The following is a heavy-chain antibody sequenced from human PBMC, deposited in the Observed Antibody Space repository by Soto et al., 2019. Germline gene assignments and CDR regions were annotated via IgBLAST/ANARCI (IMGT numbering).Heavy chain of an antibody. J-gene: IGHJ6*02. CDR1: GGSIRCSNW. Sequence: SETLSHTCAVFGGSIRCSNWWRWVRKPPGKGLEWIGEIYHSGSTNYNPSLKSRVTISVDKSKNQFSLKLSSVTAADTAVYYCASVRGGYYYAMDVWGQGTTVTVSS. V-gene: IGHV4-4*02. CDR3: ASVRGGYYYAMDV. D-gene: IGHD3-10*02. CDR2: IYHSGST.